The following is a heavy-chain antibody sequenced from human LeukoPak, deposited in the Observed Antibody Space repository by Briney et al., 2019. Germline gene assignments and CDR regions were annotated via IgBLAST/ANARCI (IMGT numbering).Heavy chain of an antibody. V-gene: IGHV3-23*01. J-gene: IGHJ2*01. CDR3: AKGNWGERLDWYFDL. Sequence: PGGSLRLSCAASGFTLSSYDMSWVRQAPASGLEWVSGITGSGGSTYYADSVKGRFTISRDNSKNTLYLQMNSLRAEDTAVYYCAKGNWGERLDWYFDLWGRGTLVTVSS. CDR2: ITGSGGST. CDR1: GFTLSSYD. D-gene: IGHD1-26*01.